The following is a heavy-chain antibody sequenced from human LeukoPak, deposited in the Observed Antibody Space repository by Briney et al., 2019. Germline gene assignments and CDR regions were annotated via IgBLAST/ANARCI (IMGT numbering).Heavy chain of an antibody. CDR3: ATPGGTFHDAFDI. CDR2: FDPEDGET. V-gene: IGHV1-24*01. J-gene: IGHJ3*02. D-gene: IGHD1-26*01. Sequence: ASVKVSCKVSGYTLTELSMHWVRQAPGKGLEWMGGFDPEDGETIYAQKFQGRVTMTEDTSIDTAYMELSSLRSEDTAVYYCATPGGTFHDAFDIWGQGTMVTVSS. CDR1: GYTLTELS.